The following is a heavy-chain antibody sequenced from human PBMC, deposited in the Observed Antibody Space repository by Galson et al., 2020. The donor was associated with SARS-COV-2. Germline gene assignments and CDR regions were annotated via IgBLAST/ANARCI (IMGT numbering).Heavy chain of an antibody. D-gene: IGHD6-19*01. CDR1: GFTFSSYG. CDR2: IWYDGSNK. CDR3: ARDGPHSSGWYGLGYYYYGMDV. V-gene: IGHV3-33*01. J-gene: IGHJ6*02. Sequence: TGGSLRLSCAASGFTFSSYGMHWVRQAPGKGLEWVAVIWYDGSNKYYADSVKGRFTISRDNSKNTLYLQMNSLRAEDEAVYYCARDGPHSSGWYGLGYYYYGMDVWGQGTTVTVSS.